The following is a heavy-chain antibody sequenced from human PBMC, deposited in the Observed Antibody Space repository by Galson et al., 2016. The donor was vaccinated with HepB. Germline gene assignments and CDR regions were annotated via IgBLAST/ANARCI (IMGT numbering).Heavy chain of an antibody. CDR2: ISGGSSTI. D-gene: IGHD6-19*01. J-gene: IGHJ4*02. CDR3: AKPFLSSGLYYFDY. Sequence: SLRLSCAASGFTFSSSAMNWVRQAPGKGLEWLSHISGGSSTIYYADSVKGRFTVSRDNAKSSLYLQMNSLRDDDTAVYYCAKPFLSSGLYYFDYWGRGTLVTVSS. V-gene: IGHV3-48*02. CDR1: GFTFSSSA.